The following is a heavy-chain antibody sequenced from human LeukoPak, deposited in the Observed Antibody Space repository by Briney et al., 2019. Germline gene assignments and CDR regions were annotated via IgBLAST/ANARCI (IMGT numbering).Heavy chain of an antibody. CDR2: ISSSTSYI. J-gene: IGHJ3*02. CDR3: ERATNGRFDI. D-gene: IGHD2-8*01. V-gene: IGHV3-21*01. CDR1: GFTFSSYS. Sequence: GGSLRLSCAASGFTFSSYSMNWVRQAPGKGLEWVSFISSSTSYISYADSVKGRFTISRDNAKSSLWMQMNSLRAEDTAVYYCERATNGRFDIWGQGTMVTVSS.